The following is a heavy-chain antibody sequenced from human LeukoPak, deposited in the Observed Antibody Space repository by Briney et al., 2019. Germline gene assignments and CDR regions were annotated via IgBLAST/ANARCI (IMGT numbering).Heavy chain of an antibody. CDR3: ARRRTSYSGSYYRQ. D-gene: IGHD1-26*01. V-gene: IGHV4-39*01. Sequence: SETLSLTCTVSGGSISSSSYYWGWIRQPPGRGLEWIGSIYYSGSTYYNSSLKSRVTISVDTSKNQFSLKLSSVTAADTAVYYCARRRTSYSGSYYRQWGQGTLVTVSS. CDR2: IYYSGST. CDR1: GGSISSSSYY. J-gene: IGHJ4*02.